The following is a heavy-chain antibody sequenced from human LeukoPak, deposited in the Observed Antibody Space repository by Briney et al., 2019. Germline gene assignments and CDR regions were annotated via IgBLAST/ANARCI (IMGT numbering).Heavy chain of an antibody. CDR2: IIPIFGTP. CDR3: ARVDRYNFYLDV. Sequence: SSVKVSCNASGGTFRTYSVTWVRQAPGQGLEWMGGIIPIFGTPNYAQKFQGRVKITTDDTTSTAYMELSSLMSEDTAIYYCARVDRYNFYLDVWGKGTPVTVSS. J-gene: IGHJ6*03. V-gene: IGHV1-69*05. CDR1: GGTFRTYS.